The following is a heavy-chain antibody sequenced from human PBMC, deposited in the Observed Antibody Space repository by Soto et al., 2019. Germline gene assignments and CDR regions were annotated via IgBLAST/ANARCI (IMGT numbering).Heavy chain of an antibody. CDR2: IYYSGST. V-gene: IGHV4-61*01. CDR3: ASTPGIAVAGWFDP. Sequence: QVQLQESGPGLVKPSETLSLTCTVSGGSVSSGSYYWSWIRQPPGKGLEWIGYIYYSGSTNYNPSLKSRVTISVDTSKNHFSLKLSSVTAADTAVYYCASTPGIAVAGWFDPWGRGTLVTVSS. D-gene: IGHD6-19*01. CDR1: GGSVSSGSYY. J-gene: IGHJ5*02.